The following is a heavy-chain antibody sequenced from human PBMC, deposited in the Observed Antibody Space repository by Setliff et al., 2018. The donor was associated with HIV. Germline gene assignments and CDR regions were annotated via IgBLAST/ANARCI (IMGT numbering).Heavy chain of an antibody. CDR3: ARDKVGTLRFCVGTSCYTEAFDI. D-gene: IGHD3-3*01. J-gene: IGHJ3*02. Sequence: ASVKVSCKASGYTSTNYAIHWVRQAPGQGLEWMGWINTNTGNPTYAQGFAGRFVFSLDTSVSSAYLQISSLESEDTAIYYCARDKVGTLRFCVGTSCYTEAFDIWAKGQWSPSPQ. V-gene: IGHV7-4-1*02. CDR1: GYTSTNYA. CDR2: INTNTGNP.